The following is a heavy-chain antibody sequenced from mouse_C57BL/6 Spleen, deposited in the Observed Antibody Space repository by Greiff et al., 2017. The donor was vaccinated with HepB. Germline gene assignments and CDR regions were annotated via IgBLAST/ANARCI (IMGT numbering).Heavy chain of an antibody. CDR2: ISDGGSYT. CDR1: GFTSSSYA. J-gene: IGHJ2*01. D-gene: IGHD3-2*02. CDR3: AREDSAGLDY. Sequence: EVMLVESGGGLVKPGGSLKPSCAASGFTSSSYAMSWVRQTPEKRLEWVATISDGGSYTYYPDNVKGRFTISRDNAKNNLYLQMSHLKSEDTAMYYCAREDSAGLDYWGQGTTLTVSS. V-gene: IGHV5-4*01.